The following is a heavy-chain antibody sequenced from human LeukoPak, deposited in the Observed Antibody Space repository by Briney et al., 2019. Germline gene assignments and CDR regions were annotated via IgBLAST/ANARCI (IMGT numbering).Heavy chain of an antibody. CDR2: ISGSGSST. CDR3: AKGVGGATYYFDY. Sequence: WGFLKPSCSGSGITFKSFAMALGRPASGKGVGVGSGISGSGSSTYYADSVKGRFTISRDNSKNTLYLQMNSLRAEDTAVYYCAKGVGGATYYFDYWGQGTLVTVSS. J-gene: IGHJ4*02. D-gene: IGHD1-26*01. V-gene: IGHV3-23*01. CDR1: GITFKSFA.